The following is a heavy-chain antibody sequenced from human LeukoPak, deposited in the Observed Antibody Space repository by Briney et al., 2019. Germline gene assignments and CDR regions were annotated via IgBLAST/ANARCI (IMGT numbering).Heavy chain of an antibody. CDR3: ARWDSSSSTGVDY. D-gene: IGHD6-6*01. CDR2: IIPIFGTA. V-gene: IGHV1-69*05. J-gene: IGHJ4*02. CDR1: GYTFTDYY. Sequence: SVKVSCKASGYTFTDYYMHWVRQAPGQGLEWMGGIIPIFGTANYAQKFQGRVTITTDESTSTAYMELSSLRSEDTAVYYCARWDSSSSTGVDYWGQGTLVTVSS.